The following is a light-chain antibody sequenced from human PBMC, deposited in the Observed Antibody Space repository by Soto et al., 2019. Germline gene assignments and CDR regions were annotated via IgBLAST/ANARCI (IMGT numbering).Light chain of an antibody. V-gene: IGLV2-14*01. Sequence: QSALTQPASVSGSPVQSITISCTGTSSDIGGYNYVSWYQQYPGKAPKLMIYEVSNRPSGVSNRFSGSKSGNAASLTFSGLQAEDEADYYCSSYASGTTHVVFGGGTKLTVL. J-gene: IGLJ2*01. CDR3: SSYASGTTHVV. CDR2: EVS. CDR1: SSDIGGYNY.